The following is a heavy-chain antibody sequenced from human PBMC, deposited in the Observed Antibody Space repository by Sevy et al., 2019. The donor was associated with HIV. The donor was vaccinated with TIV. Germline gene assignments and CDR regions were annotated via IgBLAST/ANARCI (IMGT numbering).Heavy chain of an antibody. D-gene: IGHD3-22*01. J-gene: IGHJ4*02. CDR1: GFTFTEFV. CDR3: AKDVVGGYYDSSGYSDH. V-gene: IGHV3-23*01. Sequence: GGSLRLSCAASGFTFTEFVMSWVRQAPGKGLEWVSTINSGGGSTYYADSEKGRFTISRDNSQNTLDLQMNSLRAEDTAVYYCAKDVVGGYYDSSGYSDHWGQGTLVTVSS. CDR2: INSGGGST.